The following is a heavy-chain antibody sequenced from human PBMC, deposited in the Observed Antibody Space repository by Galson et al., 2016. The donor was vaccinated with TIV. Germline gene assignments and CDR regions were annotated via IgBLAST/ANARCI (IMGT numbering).Heavy chain of an antibody. CDR3: ARIIVSYGMDV. CDR2: IWYDGSIK. Sequence: SLRLSCAASGYTFSSYGMHWVRQAPGKGLEWVAVIWYDGSIKYNEDSVKGRFTISRDKSKNTLYLAMSSLRAEDTAVYYCARIIVSYGMDVWGQGTTATVSS. J-gene: IGHJ6*02. V-gene: IGHV3-33*01. D-gene: IGHD2/OR15-2a*01. CDR1: GYTFSSYG.